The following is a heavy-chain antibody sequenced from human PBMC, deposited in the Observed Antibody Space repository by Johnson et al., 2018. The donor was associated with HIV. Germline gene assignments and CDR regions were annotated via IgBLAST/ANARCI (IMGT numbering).Heavy chain of an antibody. CDR1: GFTFSSYA. D-gene: IGHD1/OR15-1a*01. J-gene: IGHJ3*02. V-gene: IGHV3-30*04. Sequence: QVQLVESGGGVVQPGRSLRLSCAASGFTFSSYAMHWVRQAPGKGLEWVAVISYDGSNKYYADSVKGRFTISRDNSKNTLYPQMNSLRAEDTAVYYCARGSVAGTYLHDAFDIWGQGTMVTVSS. CDR3: ARGSVAGTYLHDAFDI. CDR2: ISYDGSNK.